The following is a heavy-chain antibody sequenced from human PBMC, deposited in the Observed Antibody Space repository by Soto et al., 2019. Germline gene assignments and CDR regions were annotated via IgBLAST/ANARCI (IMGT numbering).Heavy chain of an antibody. CDR3: ARGGCGGDCYAPDASDI. D-gene: IGHD2-21*02. Sequence: SETLSLTCTVSGGSISSYYWSWIRQPPGKGLEWIGYIYYSGSTNYNPSLKSRVTISVDTSKNQFSLKLSSVTAADTAVYYCARGGCGGDCYAPDASDICGQGTMVTVSS. V-gene: IGHV4-59*01. CDR2: IYYSGST. J-gene: IGHJ3*02. CDR1: GGSISSYY.